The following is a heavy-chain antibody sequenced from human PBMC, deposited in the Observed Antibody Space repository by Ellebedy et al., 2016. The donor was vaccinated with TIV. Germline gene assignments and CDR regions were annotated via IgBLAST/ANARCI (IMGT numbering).Heavy chain of an antibody. Sequence: GESLKISCAASGFIFNDYWMHWVRQTPGRGLEWVANINQDGSQKYYVDSVKGRFTVSRDNSKNMVYLQLNSLTAEDTAVYYCVKEGEGGDYNSHFQYWGQGNLVTVSS. D-gene: IGHD4-17*01. V-gene: IGHV3-7*03. CDR3: VKEGEGGDYNSHFQY. CDR1: GFIFNDYW. CDR2: INQDGSQK. J-gene: IGHJ4*02.